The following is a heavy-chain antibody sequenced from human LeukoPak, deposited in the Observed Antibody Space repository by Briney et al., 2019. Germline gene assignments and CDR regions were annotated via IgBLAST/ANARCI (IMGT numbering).Heavy chain of an antibody. Sequence: PGASVGLSCAASGFTFSRYAMSWVRQGPGKGLEWVSAISVSGDNTYYADSVKGRFAVSRDNSKNTLYLQMNSLRAEDTALYYCARGGGMDVWGQGTTVAVSS. CDR2: ISVSGDNT. V-gene: IGHV3-23*01. J-gene: IGHJ6*02. CDR3: ARGGGMDV. CDR1: GFTFSRYA.